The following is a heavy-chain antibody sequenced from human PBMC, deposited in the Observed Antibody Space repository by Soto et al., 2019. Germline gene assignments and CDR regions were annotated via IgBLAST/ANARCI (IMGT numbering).Heavy chain of an antibody. D-gene: IGHD2-15*01. V-gene: IGHV1-18*01. Sequence: QVQLVQSGAEVKKPGASVKVSCKTSGYTFTNFGLSWVRQAPGQGLEWMGWISAYNGNTNYAQNFQCRVTMTTDTSTGTAYMELRSLRSDDRAVYYGARGWSPIDYWGQGTLVTVSS. CDR1: GYTFTNFG. CDR2: ISAYNGNT. CDR3: ARGWSPIDY. J-gene: IGHJ4*02.